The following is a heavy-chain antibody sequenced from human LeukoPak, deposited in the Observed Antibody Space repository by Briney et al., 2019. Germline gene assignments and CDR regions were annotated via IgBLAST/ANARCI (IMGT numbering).Heavy chain of an antibody. Sequence: GGSLRLSCAASGLTFSSYAMSWVRQAPGKGLEWVSAISGSGGSTYYAGSVKGRFTISRDNSKNTLYLQMNSLRAEDTAVYYCAKHSSSSFRNWFDPWGQGTLVTVSS. CDR1: GLTFSSYA. V-gene: IGHV3-23*01. CDR2: ISGSGGST. CDR3: AKHSSSSFRNWFDP. D-gene: IGHD6-6*01. J-gene: IGHJ5*02.